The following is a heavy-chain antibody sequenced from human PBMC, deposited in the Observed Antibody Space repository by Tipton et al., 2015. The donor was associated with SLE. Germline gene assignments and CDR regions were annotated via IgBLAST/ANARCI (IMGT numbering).Heavy chain of an antibody. V-gene: IGHV4-34*01. D-gene: IGHD3-10*01. Sequence: TLSLTCAVYRDSFSDYFWTWIRQPPGKGLQWIGEINHGRGTNYSPSLKSRVTISLDKSQNQFSLKLSSVTAADTAVYYCARSVRYYGSQTYPYYYFYMDVWGKGTTVTVSS. CDR2: INHGRGT. J-gene: IGHJ6*03. CDR3: ARSVRYYGSQTYPYYYFYMDV. CDR1: RDSFSDYF.